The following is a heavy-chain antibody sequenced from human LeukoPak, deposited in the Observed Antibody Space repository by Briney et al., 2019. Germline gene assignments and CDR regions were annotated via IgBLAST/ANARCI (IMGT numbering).Heavy chain of an antibody. CDR3: ARIFDV. CDR1: GASFRSGGQY. J-gene: IGHJ4*02. V-gene: IGHV4-61*08. Sequence: PSETLSLTCTLSGASFRSGGQYWGWIRQTPGKGLEWIGDIFYNGKTNYNPSLKSRVTISLDTSRSQFSLRLSSVTASDTGVYYCARIFDVWGRGTLVTVPS. CDR2: IFYNGKT.